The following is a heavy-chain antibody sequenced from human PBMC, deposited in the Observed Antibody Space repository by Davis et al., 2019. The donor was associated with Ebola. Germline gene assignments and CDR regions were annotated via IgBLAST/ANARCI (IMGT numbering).Heavy chain of an antibody. CDR3: ARIDYFDSRGYFYSFGQ. Sequence: SETLSLTCDVSGYSITGNYFWGWIRQPPGKGLEWIGSWYRSGNTNYSPSLKSRVTISVDTSKNQFSLKLSSVTAADTAVYYCARIDYFDSRGYFYSFGQWGQGTLVTVSS. J-gene: IGHJ1*01. V-gene: IGHV4-38-2*01. CDR1: GYSITGNYF. CDR2: WYRSGNT. D-gene: IGHD3-22*01.